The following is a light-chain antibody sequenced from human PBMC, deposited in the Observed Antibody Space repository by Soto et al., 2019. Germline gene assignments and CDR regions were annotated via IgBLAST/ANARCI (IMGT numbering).Light chain of an antibody. V-gene: IGKV3-20*01. Sequence: EIVWTQSTGTLSLSPGERATLSCRASQSVSNNYLAWYQQKPGQAPRLLIYGASNRATGIPDRFSGSGSGTDFTITISRLETEDVAVYYCQQYGRSGPVGQGTKVEIK. J-gene: IGKJ1*01. CDR1: QSVSNNY. CDR2: GAS. CDR3: QQYGRSGP.